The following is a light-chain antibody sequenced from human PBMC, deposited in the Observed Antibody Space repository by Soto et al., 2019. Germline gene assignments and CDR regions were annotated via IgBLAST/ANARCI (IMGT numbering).Light chain of an antibody. Sequence: QAVVTQPPSVSGAPGQRVTISCTGSSSNIGAGYDVHWYQQLPGTAPKLLIYGNSNRPSGVPDRFSGSKSGTSASLAITGLQAEEEADDYCQSYDSSLSGSNVFGTGTKVTVL. V-gene: IGLV1-40*01. CDR1: SSNIGAGYD. CDR3: QSYDSSLSGSNV. CDR2: GNS. J-gene: IGLJ1*01.